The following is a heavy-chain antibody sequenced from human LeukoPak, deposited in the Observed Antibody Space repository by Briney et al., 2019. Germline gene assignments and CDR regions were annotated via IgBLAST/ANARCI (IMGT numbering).Heavy chain of an antibody. CDR3: ARKSIAGPGDRFDP. D-gene: IGHD6-6*01. CDR2: IYTSGST. J-gene: IGHJ5*02. CDR1: GGSISSYY. Sequence: PSETLSLTCTVSGGSISSYYWSWIRQPAGKGLEWIGRIYTSGSTNYNPSLKSRVTMSVDTSKNQFSLKLSSVTAADTAVYYCARKSIAGPGDRFDPWGQGTLVTVSS. V-gene: IGHV4-4*07.